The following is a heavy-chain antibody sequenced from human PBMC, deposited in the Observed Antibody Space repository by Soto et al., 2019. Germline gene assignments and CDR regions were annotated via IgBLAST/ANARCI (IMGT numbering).Heavy chain of an antibody. Sequence: PSETLSLTCAVYGGSFSGYYWSWIRQPPGKGLEWIGEINHSGSTNYNPSLKSRVTISVDTSKNQFSLKLSSVTAADTAVYYCARGDRSIMITFGGVIAHPYFDYWGQGTLVTVSS. CDR2: INHSGST. V-gene: IGHV4-34*01. J-gene: IGHJ4*02. D-gene: IGHD3-16*02. CDR3: ARGDRSIMITFGGVIAHPYFDY. CDR1: GGSFSGYY.